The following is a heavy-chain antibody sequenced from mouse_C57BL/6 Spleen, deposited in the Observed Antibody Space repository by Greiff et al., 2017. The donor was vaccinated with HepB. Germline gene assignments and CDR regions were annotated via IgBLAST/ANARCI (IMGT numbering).Heavy chain of an antibody. V-gene: IGHV1-69*01. D-gene: IGHD2-5*01. Sequence: QVQLQQSGAELVMPGASVKLSCKASGYTFTSYWMHWVKQRPGQGLEWIGEIDPSDSYTNYNQKFKGKSTLTVDKSSSTAYMQLSSLTSEDSAVYYCARYYSNPYWYFDVWGTGTTVTVSS. CDR2: IDPSDSYT. J-gene: IGHJ1*03. CDR1: GYTFTSYW. CDR3: ARYYSNPYWYFDV.